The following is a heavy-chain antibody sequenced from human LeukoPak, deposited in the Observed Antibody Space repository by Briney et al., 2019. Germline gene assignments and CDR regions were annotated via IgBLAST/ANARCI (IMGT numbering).Heavy chain of an antibody. D-gene: IGHD6-13*01. Sequence: GGSLRLSCAASGFTFSDYYMSWIRQAPGKGLEWVSYISSSGSTIYYADSVKGRFTISRDNAKSSLYLQMNSLRAEDTAVYYCARDGEAAAPRAFDIWGQGTMVTVSS. V-gene: IGHV3-11*01. CDR1: GFTFSDYY. CDR3: ARDGEAAAPRAFDI. J-gene: IGHJ3*02. CDR2: ISSSGSTI.